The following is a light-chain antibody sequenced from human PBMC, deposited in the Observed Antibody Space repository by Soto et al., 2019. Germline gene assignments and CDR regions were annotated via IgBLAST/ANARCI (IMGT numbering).Light chain of an antibody. Sequence: QSALTQPASVSGSPGQSITISCTGTSSDVGGYNYVSWYQQHPGKAPKLMIFDVNDRPSGVSSRFSGSKSGNTASLTISGLQAEDEADYYCSSYTTSSTYVFGTGTKLTVL. CDR3: SSYTTSSTYV. CDR1: SSDVGGYNY. V-gene: IGLV2-14*01. CDR2: DVN. J-gene: IGLJ1*01.